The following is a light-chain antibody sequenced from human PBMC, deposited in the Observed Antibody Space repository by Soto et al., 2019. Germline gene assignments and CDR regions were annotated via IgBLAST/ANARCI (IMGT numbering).Light chain of an antibody. CDR2: KTS. V-gene: IGKV1-5*03. J-gene: IGKJ3*01. CDR1: QSIGSW. CDR3: QQYSAYPFT. Sequence: DIQMTQSPSTQSASVGDRVTIACRASQSIGSWVAWYQQKPGKAPKLLIYKTSSLESGVPSRFSGSGSGTEFTLAISGLQPDDLATYYCQQYSAYPFTFGSGTKVEIK.